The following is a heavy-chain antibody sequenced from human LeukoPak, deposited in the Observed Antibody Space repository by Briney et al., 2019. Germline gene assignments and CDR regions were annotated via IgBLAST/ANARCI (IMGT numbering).Heavy chain of an antibody. CDR2: ISDSSRKI. CDR3: ARLCWGTQLAGFDS. D-gene: IGHD3-10*02. Sequence: GGSLRLSCAASGFTFNTYSMNWVRQAPGKGLEWISYISDSSRKIYYADSVKGRFTISRDNAKNSLYLQMNSLRAEDTAVYYCARLCWGTQLAGFDSWGQGTLVTVSS. V-gene: IGHV3-48*01. CDR1: GFTFNTYS. J-gene: IGHJ4*02.